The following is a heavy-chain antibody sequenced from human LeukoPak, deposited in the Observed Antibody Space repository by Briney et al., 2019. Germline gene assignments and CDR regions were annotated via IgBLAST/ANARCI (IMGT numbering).Heavy chain of an antibody. D-gene: IGHD2-2*01. Sequence: ASVKVSCKASGYTFTGYHMHWVRQAPGQGLEWMGWINPNSGGANYAQKFQGRVTMTRDTSISTAYMELSRLRSDDTAVYYCARDPDIVVVPASDDYWGQGTLVTVSP. J-gene: IGHJ4*02. CDR2: INPNSGGA. V-gene: IGHV1-2*02. CDR3: ARDPDIVVVPASDDY. CDR1: GYTFTGYH.